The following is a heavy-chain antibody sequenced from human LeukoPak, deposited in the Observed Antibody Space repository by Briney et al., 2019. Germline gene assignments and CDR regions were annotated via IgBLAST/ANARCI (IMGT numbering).Heavy chain of an antibody. D-gene: IGHD4-17*01. CDR1: GGSISSSSYY. Sequence: SETLSLTCAVSGGSISSSSYYWGWIRQPPGEGLQWIGTIYYTGSTYYNPSLKSRITISVDTSKNQFSLRLSSVTAAETAVYYCARAGYGASVGWYFDLWGRGTLVTVSS. V-gene: IGHV4-39*01. CDR3: ARAGYGASVGWYFDL. J-gene: IGHJ2*01. CDR2: IYYTGST.